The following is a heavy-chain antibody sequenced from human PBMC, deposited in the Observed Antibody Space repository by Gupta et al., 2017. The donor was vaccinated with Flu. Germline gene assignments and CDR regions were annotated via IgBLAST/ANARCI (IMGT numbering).Heavy chain of an antibody. CDR3: ARDAYGGYLDT. Sequence: EAQLVESVGGLVQPGGSLRLSCVGSGFSFRDYWLSWVRQTPEKGLEWVANIHHYGSGRYYADSVQGRFTISRDNVENSVFLQMKSLRVEDTAIYYCARDAYGGYLDTWGQGTRVIVSS. J-gene: IGHJ5*02. D-gene: IGHD5-12*01. V-gene: IGHV3-7*01. CDR1: GFSFRDYW. CDR2: IHHYGSGR.